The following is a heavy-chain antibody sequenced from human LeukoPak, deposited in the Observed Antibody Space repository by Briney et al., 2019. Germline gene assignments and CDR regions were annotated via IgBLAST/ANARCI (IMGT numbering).Heavy chain of an antibody. V-gene: IGHV3-7*01. CDR3: ARGGQRQKEF. Sequence: PGGSLRLSCAASGFTFRNYWMTWVRQSPGKGLEWVATIKPDGSDKYHVDSVKGPSTNSTDNAKNSLYLQMSSLRAEDTAVYYCARGGQRQKEFWGRGTLVTVSS. J-gene: IGHJ4*02. CDR1: GFTFRNYW. D-gene: IGHD3-10*01. CDR2: IKPDGSDK.